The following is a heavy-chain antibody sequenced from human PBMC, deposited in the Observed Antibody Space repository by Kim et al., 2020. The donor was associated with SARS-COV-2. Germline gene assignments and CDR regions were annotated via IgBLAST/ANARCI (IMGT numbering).Heavy chain of an antibody. CDR2: T. V-gene: IGHV1-46*01. D-gene: IGHD6-13*01. Sequence: TRYAQKFQGRVTMTRDTSTSTVYMELSSLRSEDTAVYYCARDRQAAGRDYWGQGTLVTVSS. CDR3: ARDRQAAGRDY. J-gene: IGHJ4*02.